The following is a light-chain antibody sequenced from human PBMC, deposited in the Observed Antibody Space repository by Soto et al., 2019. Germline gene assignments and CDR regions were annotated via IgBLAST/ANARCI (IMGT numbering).Light chain of an antibody. Sequence: EIVLTQSPGTLSLSPGEGATLSCRASQSVSSSHLAWYQQKPGQAPRLLIYAASSRATGIPDRFGGSGSETDLAPTISRLEPEDFAVYSCQQYGSSPLTFGQGTKVEI. J-gene: IGKJ1*01. V-gene: IGKV3-20*01. CDR3: QQYGSSPLT. CDR1: QSVSSSH. CDR2: AAS.